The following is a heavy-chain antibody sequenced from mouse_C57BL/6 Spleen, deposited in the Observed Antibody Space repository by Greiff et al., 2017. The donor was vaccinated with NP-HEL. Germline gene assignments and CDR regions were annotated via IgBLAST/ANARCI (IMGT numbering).Heavy chain of an antibody. J-gene: IGHJ1*03. CDR3: ARSYDYGSSYEGYFDV. Sequence: QVHVKQPGAELVKPGASVKLSCKASGYTFTSYWMHWVKQRPGRGLEWIGRIDPNSGGTKYNEKFKSKATLTGDKPYSTAYMQISSLTSEDSAVYYCARSYDYGSSYEGYFDVWGTGTTVTVSS. CDR1: GYTFTSYW. CDR2: IDPNSGGT. V-gene: IGHV1-72*01. D-gene: IGHD1-1*01.